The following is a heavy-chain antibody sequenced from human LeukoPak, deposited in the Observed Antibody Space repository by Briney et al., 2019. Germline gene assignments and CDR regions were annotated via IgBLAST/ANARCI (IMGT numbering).Heavy chain of an antibody. Sequence: SETLSLTCTVSGDSISNYYWSWIRQPPGKGLEWIGYIYYSGSTNYNPSLKSRVTISVDTSKNQFSLKLSSVTAADTAVYYCARDHYRAATASDYWGQGTLVTVSS. V-gene: IGHV4-59*12. J-gene: IGHJ4*02. D-gene: IGHD6-13*01. CDR1: GDSISNYY. CDR3: ARDHYRAATASDY. CDR2: IYYSGST.